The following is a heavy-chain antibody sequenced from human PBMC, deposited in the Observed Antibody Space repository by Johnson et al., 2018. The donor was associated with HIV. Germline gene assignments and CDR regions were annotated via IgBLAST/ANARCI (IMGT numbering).Heavy chain of an antibody. CDR1: GFTFSSYG. V-gene: IGHV3-30*02. Sequence: QVQLVESGGGVVQPGGSLRLSCAASGFTFSSYGMHWVRQAPGKGLAWVAFIRYDGSNKYYADSVKGRFTISRDNSKNTLYLQMNSLRAEDTAVYYCASAWGELDDAFDIWGQGTMVTVSS. CDR3: ASAWGELDDAFDI. D-gene: IGHD1-26*01. CDR2: IRYDGSNK. J-gene: IGHJ3*02.